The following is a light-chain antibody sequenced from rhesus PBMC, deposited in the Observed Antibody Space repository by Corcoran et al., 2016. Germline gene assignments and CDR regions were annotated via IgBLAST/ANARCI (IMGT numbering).Light chain of an antibody. V-gene: IGKV1-38*01. CDR2: YAS. CDR1: QDISSY. Sequence: DIQLTQSPSSLSASVGDRVTITCRASQDISSYLAWYQQSPGKAPKLLIYYASKLETRVPPRFSGNGSGTDFTLPISSLQPEDFSVYYCQQRNSFPFTFGPETKMEIK. CDR3: QQRNSFPFT. J-gene: IGKJ3*01.